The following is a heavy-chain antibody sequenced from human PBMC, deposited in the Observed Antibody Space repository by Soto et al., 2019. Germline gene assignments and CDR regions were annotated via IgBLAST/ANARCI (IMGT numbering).Heavy chain of an antibody. CDR2: INAANGDT. J-gene: IGHJ5*02. V-gene: IGHV1-3*01. CDR3: VREGGDNWFDP. Sequence: ASVKVSCKASGYTFTSYGIHWVRQAPGQRLEWMGWINAANGDTKYSPKFQGRVTITRDTSASTAYMELSSLRSEDTAVYYCVREGGDNWFDPWGQGTLVTVSS. CDR1: GYTFTSYG. D-gene: IGHD3-16*01.